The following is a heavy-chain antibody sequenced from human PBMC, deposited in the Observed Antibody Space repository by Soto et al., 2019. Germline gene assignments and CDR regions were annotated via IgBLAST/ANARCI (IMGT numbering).Heavy chain of an antibody. CDR2: ISAYNGNT. J-gene: IGHJ6*02. D-gene: IGHD2-2*02. V-gene: IGHV1-18*04. CDR3: ARAVVPAAIGGYYYYGMDV. Sequence: GASVKVSCKASGYTFTSYGISWVRQAPGQGLEWMGWISAYNGNTNYAQKLQGRVTMTTDTSTSTAYMELRSLRSDDTAVYYCARAVVPAAIGGYYYYGMDVWGQGTTVTVSS. CDR1: GYTFTSYG.